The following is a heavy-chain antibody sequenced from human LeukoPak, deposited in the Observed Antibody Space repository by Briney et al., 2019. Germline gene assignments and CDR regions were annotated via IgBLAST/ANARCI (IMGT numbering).Heavy chain of an antibody. V-gene: IGHV1-2*02. D-gene: IGHD3-10*01. J-gene: IGHJ4*02. CDR1: GYTFTGYY. Sequence: GASVKVSCKASGYTFTGYYMHWVRQAPGQGLEWMGWINPNSGGTNYAQKFQGRVTMTRDTSISTAYMELSRLRSDDTAVYYCARDLYYGSGSYGVCIGYWGQGTLVTVSS. CDR3: ARDLYYGSGSYGVCIGY. CDR2: INPNSGGT.